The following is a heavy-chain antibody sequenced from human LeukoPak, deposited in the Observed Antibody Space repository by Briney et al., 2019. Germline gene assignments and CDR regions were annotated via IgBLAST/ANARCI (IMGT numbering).Heavy chain of an antibody. Sequence: PSETLSLTCTVSGGSISSGGYYWSWIRQHPGKGLEWIGYIYYGGSTYYNPSLKSRVTISVDTSKNQFSLKLSSVTAADSAAYFCVRSGSSLYYFGYWGQGTLVNVSS. CDR3: VRSGSSLYYFGY. D-gene: IGHD2-15*01. CDR2: IYYGGST. V-gene: IGHV4-31*03. CDR1: GGSISSGGYY. J-gene: IGHJ4*02.